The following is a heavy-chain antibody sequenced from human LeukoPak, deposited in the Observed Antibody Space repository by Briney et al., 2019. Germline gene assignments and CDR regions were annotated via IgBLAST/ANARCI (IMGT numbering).Heavy chain of an antibody. CDR2: ISSSSSYI. J-gene: IGHJ4*02. Sequence: GGSLRLSCAASGFTFSSYSMNWVRQAPGKGLEWVSSISSSSSYIYYTDSVKGRFTISRDNAKNSLYLQMNSLRAEDTAVYYCARGVGCSSTSCYPDYWGQGTLVTVSS. D-gene: IGHD2-2*01. V-gene: IGHV3-21*01. CDR3: ARGVGCSSTSCYPDY. CDR1: GFTFSSYS.